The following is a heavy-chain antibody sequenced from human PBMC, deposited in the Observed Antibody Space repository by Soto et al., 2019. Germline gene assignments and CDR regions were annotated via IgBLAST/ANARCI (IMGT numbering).Heavy chain of an antibody. CDR1: GFTFSNYA. Sequence: PGGSLRLSCAASGFTFSNYAMSWVRQAPGKGLEWVSYISSSSSTIYYADSVKGRFTISRDNAKNSLYLQMNSLRAEDTAVYYSARGDVGDYYGMDVWGQGTTVTVSS. CDR3: ARGDVGDYYGMDV. D-gene: IGHD3-16*01. J-gene: IGHJ6*02. V-gene: IGHV3-48*01. CDR2: ISSSSSTI.